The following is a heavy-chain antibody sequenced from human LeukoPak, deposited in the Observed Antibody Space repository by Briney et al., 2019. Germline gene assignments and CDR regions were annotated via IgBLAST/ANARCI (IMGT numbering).Heavy chain of an antibody. V-gene: IGHV4-34*01. CDR3: ARTPNYGGKDY. Sequence: TSETLSLTCAVYGGSFSGYYWSWIRQPPGKGLEWIGSIYYSGSTYYNPSLKSRVTISVDTSKNQFSLKLSSVTAADTAVYYCARTPNYGGKDYWGQGTLVTVSS. J-gene: IGHJ4*02. CDR2: IYYSGST. CDR1: GGSFSGYY. D-gene: IGHD4-17*01.